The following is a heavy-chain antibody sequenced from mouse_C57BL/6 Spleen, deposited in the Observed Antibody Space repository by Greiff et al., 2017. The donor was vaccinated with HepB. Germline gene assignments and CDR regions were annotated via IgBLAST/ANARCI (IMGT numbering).Heavy chain of an antibody. CDR1: GYTFTSYW. J-gene: IGHJ2*01. CDR2: IDPSDSYT. CDR3: ARGDGYYVGYYFDY. Sequence: VQLQQPGAELVKPGASVKLSCKASGYTFTSYWMQWVKQRPGQGLEWIGEIDPSDSYTNYNQKFKGKATLTVDTSSSTAYMQLSSLTSEDSAVYYCARGDGYYVGYYFDYWGQGTTLTVSS. V-gene: IGHV1-50*01. D-gene: IGHD2-3*01.